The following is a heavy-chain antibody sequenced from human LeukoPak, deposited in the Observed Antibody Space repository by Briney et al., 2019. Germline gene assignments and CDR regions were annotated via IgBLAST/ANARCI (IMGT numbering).Heavy chain of an antibody. Sequence: GASVKVSCKASGGTFTNYAISWVRQAPGQGLEWMGGIIPMYGRGNYAQKFQGRVTMTTDTSTSTAYMELRSLRSDDTAVYYCARDRPLTITEIYFDYWGQGTLVTVSS. D-gene: IGHD5-12*01. V-gene: IGHV1-69*05. CDR3: ARDRPLTITEIYFDY. CDR1: GGTFTNYA. CDR2: IIPMYGRG. J-gene: IGHJ4*02.